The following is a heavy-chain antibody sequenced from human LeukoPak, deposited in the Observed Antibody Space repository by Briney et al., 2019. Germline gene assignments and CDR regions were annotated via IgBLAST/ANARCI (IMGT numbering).Heavy chain of an antibody. J-gene: IGHJ4*02. CDR3: ARPRRYYYGSGSLDY. CDR1: GGSFSGYY. CDR2: INHSGST. Sequence: PSETLSLTCAVYGGSFSGYYWSWIRQPPGKGLEWIGEINHSGSTNYNPSLKSRVTISVDTSKNQFSLKLSSVTAADTAVYYCARPRRYYYGSGSLDYWGQGTLVTVSS. V-gene: IGHV4-34*01. D-gene: IGHD3-10*01.